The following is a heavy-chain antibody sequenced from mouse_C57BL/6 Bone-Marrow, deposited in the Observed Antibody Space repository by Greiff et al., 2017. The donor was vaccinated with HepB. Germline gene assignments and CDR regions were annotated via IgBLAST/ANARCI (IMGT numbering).Heavy chain of an antibody. CDR2: INPSTGGT. Sequence: EVKLQESGPELVKPGASVKISCKASGYSFTGYYMNWVKQSPEKSLEWIGEINPSTGGTTYNQKFKAKATLTVDKSSSTAYMQLKSLTSEDSAVYYCARWGMAPFDYWGQGTTLTVSS. V-gene: IGHV1-42*01. CDR1: GYSFTGYY. J-gene: IGHJ2*01. D-gene: IGHD2-3*01. CDR3: ARWGMAPFDY.